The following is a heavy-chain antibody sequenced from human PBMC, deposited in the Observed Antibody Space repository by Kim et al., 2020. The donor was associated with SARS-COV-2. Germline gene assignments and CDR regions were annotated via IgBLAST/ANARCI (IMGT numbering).Heavy chain of an antibody. J-gene: IGHJ6*02. Sequence: ASVKVSCKASGYTFTSYAMNWVRQAPGQGLEWMGWINTNTGNPTYAQGFTGRFVFSLDTSVSTAYLQISSLKAEDTAVYYCARDGEFGIFGVVIIGYYYYGMDVWGQGPTVTVSS. V-gene: IGHV7-4-1*02. CDR2: INTNTGNP. D-gene: IGHD3-3*01. CDR3: ARDGEFGIFGVVIIGYYYYGMDV. CDR1: GYTFTSYA.